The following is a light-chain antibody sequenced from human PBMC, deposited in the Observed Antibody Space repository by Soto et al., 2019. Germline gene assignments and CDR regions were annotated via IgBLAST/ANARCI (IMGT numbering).Light chain of an antibody. CDR3: QHYGSSPPVT. CDR1: QSVSSSY. Sequence: EIVMTQSPATLSVSPGERATLSCRASQSVSSSYLAWYQQKPGQAPRLLIYGASTRATGIPDRFSGSGSGTDFTLTIRRLAPEDFAVYYCQHYGSSPPVTFGQGTKVDIK. CDR2: GAS. J-gene: IGKJ1*01. V-gene: IGKV3-20*01.